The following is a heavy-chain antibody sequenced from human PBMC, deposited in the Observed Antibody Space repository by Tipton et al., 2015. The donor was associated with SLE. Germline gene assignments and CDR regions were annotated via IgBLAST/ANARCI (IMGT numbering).Heavy chain of an antibody. CDR1: GGSFSNNY. CDR2: INHSGST. Sequence: TLSLTCAVYGGSFSNNYWWGWVRQPPGKGLEWIGEINHSGSTNYNPSLKSRVTISVDTSKNQFSLKLSSVTAADTAVYYCARDGDRGGIEDWYFDLCGRGTLVTVSS. CDR3: ARDGDRGGIEDWYFDL. J-gene: IGHJ2*01. D-gene: IGHD3-10*01. V-gene: IGHV4-34*01.